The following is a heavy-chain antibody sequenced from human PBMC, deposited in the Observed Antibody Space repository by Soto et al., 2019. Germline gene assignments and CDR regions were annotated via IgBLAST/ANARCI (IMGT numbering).Heavy chain of an antibody. CDR2: IGPFEAHAP. V-gene: IGHV3-23*01. Sequence: EVQLLDSGGDLVHPGGTLILSCVGSGYPFGDYAMRWVRQAPGKGLEWVSAIGPFEAHAPAYASSVKGRFTISRDNPRNILFVPMTHLRAGDTRVSYWAWDARPNIGMDAAFDIWGQGAVVTVSS. J-gene: IGHJ3*02. CDR3: AWDARPNIGMDAAFDI. D-gene: IGHD1-26*01. CDR1: GYPFGDYA.